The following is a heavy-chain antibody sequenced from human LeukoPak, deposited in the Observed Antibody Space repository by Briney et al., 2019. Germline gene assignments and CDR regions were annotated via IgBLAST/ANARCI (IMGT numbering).Heavy chain of an antibody. D-gene: IGHD3-22*01. Sequence: GESLKISCKGSGYSFTSYWIGWVRQMPGKGLEWMGIIYPGDSDTRYSPSFQGQVAISADKSISTAYLQWSSLKASDTAMYYCARLYDSSGYYYGIWGQGTLVTVSS. CDR2: IYPGDSDT. CDR3: ARLYDSSGYYYGI. J-gene: IGHJ4*02. V-gene: IGHV5-51*01. CDR1: GYSFTSYW.